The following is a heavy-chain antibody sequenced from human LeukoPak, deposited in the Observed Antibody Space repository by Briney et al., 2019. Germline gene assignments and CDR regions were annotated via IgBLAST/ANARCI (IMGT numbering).Heavy chain of an antibody. CDR2: IYYSGST. D-gene: IGHD3-22*01. V-gene: IGHV4-59*01. CDR3: ARAGYSDSFDY. J-gene: IGHJ4*02. CDR1: GGSFSGYY. Sequence: SETLPLTCAVYGGSFSGYYWSWIRQPPGKGLEWIGYIYYSGSTNYNPSLKSRVTISVDTSKDQFSLKLSSVTAADTAVYYCARAGYSDSFDYWGQGTLVTVSS.